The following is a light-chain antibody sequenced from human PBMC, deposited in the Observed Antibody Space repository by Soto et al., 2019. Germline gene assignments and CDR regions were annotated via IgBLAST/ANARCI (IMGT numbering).Light chain of an antibody. CDR2: YAA. V-gene: IGKV1-27*01. Sequence: DIQMTQSPSSLSASVGDRVTFTCRASQDISHYLAWYQERPGKVPKLLIYYAANLQSGVPSRFSGSGSGTDLTITISRLEPEDFEVYYCQYYGTSPQTFSQGTKVDIK. CDR1: QDISHY. CDR3: QYYGTSPQT. J-gene: IGKJ1*01.